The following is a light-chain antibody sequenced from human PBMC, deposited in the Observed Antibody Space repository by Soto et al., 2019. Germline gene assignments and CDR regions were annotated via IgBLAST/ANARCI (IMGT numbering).Light chain of an antibody. CDR2: ATS. J-gene: IGKJ2*03. V-gene: IGKV3-20*01. CDR3: QQYGNSPRYS. Sequence: EIVLTQSPGTLSLSLGERATLSCRASQSVSSNYLAWYQQKPGQAPRLLIYATSSRDTGIPDRFSGSGSGTDFTLTISRLEPEDFAVYYCQQYGNSPRYSFGQGTKLEIK. CDR1: QSVSSNY.